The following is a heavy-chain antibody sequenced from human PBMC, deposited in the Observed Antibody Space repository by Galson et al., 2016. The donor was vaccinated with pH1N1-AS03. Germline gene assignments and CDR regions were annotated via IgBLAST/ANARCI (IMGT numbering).Heavy chain of an antibody. V-gene: IGHV4-4*07. Sequence: ETLSLTCTVSGGSISRFYWSWIRQPTGKGLEWIGRIYSSGSTNYNPSLKSRVTMSVDPSKNQFSLSLSSVTAADTAVYYCARDGETFDHWGQGTLVTVSS. CDR2: IYSSGST. CDR1: GGSISRFY. CDR3: ARDGETFDH. J-gene: IGHJ4*02.